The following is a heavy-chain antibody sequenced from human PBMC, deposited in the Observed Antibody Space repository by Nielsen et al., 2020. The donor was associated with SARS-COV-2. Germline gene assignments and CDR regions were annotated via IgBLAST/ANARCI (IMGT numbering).Heavy chain of an antibody. CDR3: TRSGSHSDFDY. CDR1: GYTFISYG. V-gene: IGHV1-18*01. J-gene: IGHJ4*02. CDR2: ISPYTGDT. Sequence: ASVKVSCKGSGYTFISYGVSWVRQAPGQGLEWVGWISPYTGDTKYIQKLQGRVILTTDTSSSTAYMEVRGLRSDDTAVYYCTRSGSHSDFDYWGQGTLVTVSS. D-gene: IGHD3-10*01.